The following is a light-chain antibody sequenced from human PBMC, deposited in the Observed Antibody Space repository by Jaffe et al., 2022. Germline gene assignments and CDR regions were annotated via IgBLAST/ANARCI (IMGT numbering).Light chain of an antibody. Sequence: QSALTQPASVSGSPGQSITISCTGTNSDVGNYNLVSWYQQHPGKAPKLMIYEDSKRPSGVSNRFSGSKSGNTASLTISGLQAEDEGDYYCCSYAGSSTLLFGTGTKVTVL. V-gene: IGLV2-23*01. CDR2: EDS. CDR1: NSDVGNYNL. CDR3: CSYAGSSTLL. J-gene: IGLJ1*01.